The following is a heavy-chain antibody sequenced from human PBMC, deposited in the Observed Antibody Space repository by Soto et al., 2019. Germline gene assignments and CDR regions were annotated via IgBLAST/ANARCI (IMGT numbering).Heavy chain of an antibody. D-gene: IGHD3-22*01. J-gene: IGHJ6*02. Sequence: PSETLSLTCNVSAGSISSSNWWTWVRQSPGKGLEWIGEIHHSGSTNYSPSLKSRVTMSIDKSKNQFSLKLTSVTAADTADYYCARTSYYDSSGYYNMDVWGQGTTVTVSS. CDR3: ARTSYYDSSGYYNMDV. CDR2: IHHSGST. CDR1: AGSISSSNW. V-gene: IGHV4-4*02.